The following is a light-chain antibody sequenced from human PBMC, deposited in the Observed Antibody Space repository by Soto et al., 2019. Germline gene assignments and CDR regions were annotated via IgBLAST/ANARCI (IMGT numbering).Light chain of an antibody. CDR1: SSNIGAGYD. J-gene: IGLJ2*01. CDR3: QSYDCSLSHVV. CDR2: GNS. Sequence: QSVLTQPPSVSGAPGQRVTISCTGSSSNIGAGYDVHWYQQLPGTAPKLLIYGNSNRPSGVPDRFSGSKSGTSASLAITGLQAEDEADYYCQSYDCSLSHVVFGGGTKLTVL. V-gene: IGLV1-40*01.